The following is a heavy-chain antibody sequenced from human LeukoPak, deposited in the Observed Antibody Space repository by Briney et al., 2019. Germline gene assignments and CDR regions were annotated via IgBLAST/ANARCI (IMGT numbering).Heavy chain of an antibody. Sequence: PSETLSLTCTVSGGSISSYYWSWIRQPPGKGLEWIGYIYYSGSTNYNPSLKSRVTISVDTSKNQFSLKLSSVTAADTAVYYCARHKEWGFGELHSGYYYYGMDVWGQGTTVTVSS. CDR3: ARHKEWGFGELHSGYYYYGMDV. CDR1: GGSISSYY. CDR2: IYYSGST. D-gene: IGHD3-10*01. J-gene: IGHJ6*02. V-gene: IGHV4-59*08.